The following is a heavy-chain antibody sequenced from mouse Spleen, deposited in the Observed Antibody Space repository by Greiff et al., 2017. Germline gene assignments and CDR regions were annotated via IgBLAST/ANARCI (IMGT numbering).Heavy chain of an antibody. V-gene: IGHV1-26*01. CDR3: AREIYYGYFDY. CDR1: GYTFTDYY. Sequence: EVQLQQSGPELVKPGASVKISCKASGYTFTDYYMNWVKQSHGKSLEWIGDINPNNGGTSYNQKFKGKATLTVDKSSSTAYMELRSLTSEDSAVYYCAREIYYGYFDYWGQGTTLTVSS. J-gene: IGHJ2*01. D-gene: IGHD2-1*01. CDR2: INPNNGGT.